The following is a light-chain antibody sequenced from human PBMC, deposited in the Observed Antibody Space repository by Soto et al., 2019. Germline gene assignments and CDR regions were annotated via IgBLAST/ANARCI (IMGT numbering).Light chain of an antibody. J-gene: IGKJ1*01. CDR2: DAS. V-gene: IGKV1-5*01. Sequence: DIQMTQSPSSLSASVGARVTITCRASQGISGWLAWYQQKPGKAPKLLIYDASSLESGVPSRFSGSGSGTEFTLTISSLRPDDFATYYCQQYNSYWTFGQGTKVDIK. CDR1: QGISGW. CDR3: QQYNSYWT.